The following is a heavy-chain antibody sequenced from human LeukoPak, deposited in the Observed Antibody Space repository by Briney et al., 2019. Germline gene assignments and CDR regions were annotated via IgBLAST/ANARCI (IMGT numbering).Heavy chain of an antibody. CDR2: ISYDGSNK. J-gene: IGHJ4*02. CDR3: AKERQQLVLGYYFDY. D-gene: IGHD6-13*01. CDR1: GFTFSSYG. V-gene: IGHV3-30*18. Sequence: GGSLRLSCAASGFTFSSYGMHWVRQAPGKGLEWVAVISYDGSNKYYADSVKGRFTISRDNSKNTLYLQMNSLRAEDTAVYYCAKERQQLVLGYYFDYWGQGTLVTVSS.